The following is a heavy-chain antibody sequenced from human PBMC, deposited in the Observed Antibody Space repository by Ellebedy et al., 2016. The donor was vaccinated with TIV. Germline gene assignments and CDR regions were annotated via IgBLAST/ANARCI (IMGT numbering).Heavy chain of an antibody. CDR1: GFTFSSYG. J-gene: IGHJ4*02. CDR3: ARAGYGTLDY. CDR2: ISYNGSNK. Sequence: GESLKISXAASGFTFSSYGMHWVRQAPGKGLEWVAVISYNGSNKYYADSVKGRFTISGDNSKNTLYLQMNSLRAEDTAVYYCARAGYGTLDYWGQGTLVTVSS. V-gene: IGHV3-30*03. D-gene: IGHD4-17*01.